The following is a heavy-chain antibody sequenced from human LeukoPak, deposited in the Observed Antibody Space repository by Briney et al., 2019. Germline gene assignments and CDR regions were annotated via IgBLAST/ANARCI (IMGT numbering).Heavy chain of an antibody. V-gene: IGHV3-21*01. Sequence: PGGSLGPSCAASGFTFSSYSMNWVRQAPGKGLEWVSSISSSSSYIYYADSVKGRFTISRDNAKNSLYLQMNSLRAEDTAVYYCAREGRHDYGDYRGMDVWGQGTTVTVSS. CDR3: AREGRHDYGDYRGMDV. D-gene: IGHD4-17*01. CDR1: GFTFSSYS. CDR2: ISSSSSYI. J-gene: IGHJ6*02.